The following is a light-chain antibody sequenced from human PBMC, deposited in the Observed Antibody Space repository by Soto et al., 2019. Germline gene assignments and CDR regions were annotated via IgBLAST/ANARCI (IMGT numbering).Light chain of an antibody. Sequence: EIVLTQSPATLSLSPGDRATLSCRASQSVTGSSLAWYQQKPGQPPRLLISDASTRASGIPDRFSGSGSGTDFTLAISRLEPEDFAVYYCQQYGTAPRTFGQGTKVDIK. CDR2: DAS. CDR3: QQYGTAPRT. V-gene: IGKV3-20*01. CDR1: QSVTGSS. J-gene: IGKJ1*01.